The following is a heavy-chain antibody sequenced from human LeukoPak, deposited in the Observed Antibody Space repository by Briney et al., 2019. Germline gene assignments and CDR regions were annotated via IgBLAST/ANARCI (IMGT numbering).Heavy chain of an antibody. CDR2: ISYDGSNK. Sequence: GGSLRLSCAASGFTFSSYGMHWVRQAPGKGLEWVAVISYDGSNKYYADSVKGRLTISRDNSKNTLYLQMNSLRAEDTAVYYCAKDLYAFDIWGQGTMVTVSS. CDR3: AKDLYAFDI. J-gene: IGHJ3*02. CDR1: GFTFSSYG. V-gene: IGHV3-30*18.